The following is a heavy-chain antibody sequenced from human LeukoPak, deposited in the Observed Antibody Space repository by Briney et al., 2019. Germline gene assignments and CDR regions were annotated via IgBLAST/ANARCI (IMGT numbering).Heavy chain of an antibody. CDR1: GFTFSSYS. V-gene: IGHV3-48*04. CDR2: ISSSSSTI. J-gene: IGHJ5*02. CDR3: ARGEGENWFDP. Sequence: GGSLRLSCAASGFTFSSYSMNWVRQAPGKGLEWVSYISSSSSTIYYADSVKGRFTISRDNAKNSLYLQMNSLRAEDTAMYYCARGEGENWFDPWGQGTLVTVSS. D-gene: IGHD3-16*01.